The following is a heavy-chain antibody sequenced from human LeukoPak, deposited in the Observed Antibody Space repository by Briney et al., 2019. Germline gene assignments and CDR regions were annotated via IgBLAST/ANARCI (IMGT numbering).Heavy chain of an antibody. CDR3: ARGVYCSGGSCYTYNNRFDP. CDR1: GYTFTSYG. Sequence: ASVKVSCKASGYTFTSYGISWVRQAPGQGLEWMGWMNPNTGNTGYAQKFQGRVTMTRDTSTNTAYMELSGLKFEDTAVYYCARGVYCSGGSCYTYNNRFDPWGQGTLVTVSS. V-gene: IGHV1-8*02. CDR2: MNPNTGNT. D-gene: IGHD2-15*01. J-gene: IGHJ5*02.